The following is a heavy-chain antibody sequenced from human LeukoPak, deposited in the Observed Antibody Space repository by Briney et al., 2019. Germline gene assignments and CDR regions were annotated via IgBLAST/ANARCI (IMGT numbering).Heavy chain of an antibody. CDR3: AKVRGSSEEFDY. CDR1: GFTFSSYA. V-gene: IGHV3-30-3*01. J-gene: IGHJ4*02. D-gene: IGHD1-26*01. Sequence: GGSLRLSCAASGFTFSSYAMHWVRQAPGKGLEGVAVISYDGSNKYYADSVKGRFTISRDNSKNTLNLQMNSLRAEDTAVYHCAKVRGSSEEFDYWGQGTLVTVSS. CDR2: ISYDGSNK.